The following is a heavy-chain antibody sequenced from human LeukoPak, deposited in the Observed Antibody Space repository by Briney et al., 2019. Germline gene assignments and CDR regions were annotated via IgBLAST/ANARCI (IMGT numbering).Heavy chain of an antibody. D-gene: IGHD4-17*01. CDR3: ANGGYGDYVDYFDY. CDR1: GFTFDDYA. Sequence: GGSLRLSCAASGFTFDDYAMSWVRQAPGKGLEWVSAISGSGGSTYYADSVKGRFTISRDNSKNTLYLQMNSLRAEDTAVYYCANGGYGDYVDYFDYWGQGTLVTVSS. J-gene: IGHJ4*02. V-gene: IGHV3-23*01. CDR2: ISGSGGST.